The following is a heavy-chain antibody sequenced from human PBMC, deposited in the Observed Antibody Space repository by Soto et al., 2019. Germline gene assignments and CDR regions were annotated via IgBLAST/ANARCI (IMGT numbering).Heavy chain of an antibody. CDR1: GGSISSYY. Sequence: SETLSLTCTVSGGSISSYYWSWIRQPPGKGLEWIGYIYYSGSTNYNPSLKGRVTISVDTSKNQFSLKLSSVTAADTAVYYCARVSNPYSSSFSLDYWGQGTLVTVSS. D-gene: IGHD6-13*01. V-gene: IGHV4-59*01. CDR2: IYYSGST. CDR3: ARVSNPYSSSFSLDY. J-gene: IGHJ4*02.